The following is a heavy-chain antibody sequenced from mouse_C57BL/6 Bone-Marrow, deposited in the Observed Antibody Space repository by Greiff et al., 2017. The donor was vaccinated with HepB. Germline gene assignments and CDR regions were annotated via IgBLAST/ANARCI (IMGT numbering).Heavy chain of an antibody. J-gene: IGHJ2*01. CDR3: ARSPLTTVDYFDY. CDR1: GYTFTSYW. D-gene: IGHD1-1*01. CDR2: IDPNSGGT. Sequence: QVQLQQPGAELVKPGASVKLSCKASGYTFTSYWMHWVKQRPGRGLESIGRIDPNSGGTKYNEKFKSKATLTVDKPSSTAYMQLSSLTSEDSAVYYCARSPLTTVDYFDYWGQGTTLTVSS. V-gene: IGHV1-72*01.